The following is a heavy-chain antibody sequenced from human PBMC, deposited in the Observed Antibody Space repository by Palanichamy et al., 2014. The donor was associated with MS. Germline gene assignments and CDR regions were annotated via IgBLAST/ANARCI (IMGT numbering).Heavy chain of an antibody. CDR3: ARDDTTSLDY. CDR2: ISASGRT. D-gene: IGHD4-17*01. J-gene: IGHJ4*02. Sequence: QVQLQESGPGLVKPSETLSLTCIVSGDSISRNYWSWIRQSAGKRLEWIGRISASGRTYYNPSLKSRVTMSMDTSENQFSLKLDSVTDADTAVFYCARDDTTSLDYWGQGTLVTVSS. CDR1: GDSISRNY. V-gene: IGHV4-4*07.